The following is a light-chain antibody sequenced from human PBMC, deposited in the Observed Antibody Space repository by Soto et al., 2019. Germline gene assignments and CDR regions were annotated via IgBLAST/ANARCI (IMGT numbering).Light chain of an antibody. J-gene: IGLJ2*01. V-gene: IGLV1-47*01. CDR3: AAWDDSLSGVV. CDR2: RNN. Sequence: QSVLTQPPSASGTPGQRVTISCSGSSSNIGSNFIYWYQQLPGTAPKLLIYRNNERPSGVPDRFSGSKSGTSASLAISGLRSEDEADYHCAAWDDSLSGVVFCGGTKLTVL. CDR1: SSNIGSNF.